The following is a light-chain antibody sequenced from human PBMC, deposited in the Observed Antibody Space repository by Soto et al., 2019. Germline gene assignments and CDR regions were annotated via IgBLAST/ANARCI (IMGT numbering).Light chain of an antibody. V-gene: IGLV2-14*01. J-gene: IGLJ1*01. CDR2: DVS. CDR1: SSDVGGYNY. Sequence: LTQPASVSGSAGQSIPITYTGTSSDVGGYNYVSWYQQHPGKAPKLMIYDVSNRPSGVSNRFSGSKSGNTASLTISGLQAEDEADYYCSSYTSSRTLVFGTGNKVTV. CDR3: SSYTSSRTLV.